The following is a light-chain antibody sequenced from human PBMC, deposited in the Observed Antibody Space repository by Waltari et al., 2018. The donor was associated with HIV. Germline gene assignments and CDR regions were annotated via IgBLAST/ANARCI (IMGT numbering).Light chain of an antibody. Sequence: QSVLPQPPSPFGTLGQRVSISCSGSLSNIGSLTVIWYQHLPGRATKLLIYNSSQRPSGVPDRFSGSKSDTSASLAISGLQSEDEAGYFCAAWDDSLNGVRFGGGTKLTVL. J-gene: IGLJ2*01. V-gene: IGLV1-44*01. CDR2: NSS. CDR3: AAWDDSLNGVR. CDR1: LSNIGSLT.